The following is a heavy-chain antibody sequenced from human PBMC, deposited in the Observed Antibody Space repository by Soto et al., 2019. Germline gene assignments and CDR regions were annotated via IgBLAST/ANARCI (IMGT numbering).Heavy chain of an antibody. CDR3: AKLVLGYCSGGSCSLDY. CDR1: GFTFSSYA. J-gene: IGHJ4*02. V-gene: IGHV3-23*01. D-gene: IGHD2-15*01. Sequence: GGSLRLSCAASGFTFSSYAMSWVRQAPGKGLEWVSAISGSGGSTYYADSVKGRFTISRDNSKNTLYLQMNSLRAEDMAVYYCAKLVLGYCSGGSCSLDYWGQGTLVTVSS. CDR2: ISGSGGST.